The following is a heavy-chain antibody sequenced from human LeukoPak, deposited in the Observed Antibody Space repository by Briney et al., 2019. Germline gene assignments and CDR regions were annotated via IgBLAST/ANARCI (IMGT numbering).Heavy chain of an antibody. D-gene: IGHD3-10*01. CDR3: ARVPYGSGSDDNWFDP. CDR2: IYSGGST. Sequence: PGGSLRLSCAASGFTVSSNDMSWVRQAPGKGLEWVSVIYSGGSTYYADSVKGRFTISRDNSKNTLYLQMNSLRAEDTAVYYCARVPYGSGSDDNWFDPWGQGTLVTVSS. J-gene: IGHJ5*02. CDR1: GFTVSSND. V-gene: IGHV3-66*01.